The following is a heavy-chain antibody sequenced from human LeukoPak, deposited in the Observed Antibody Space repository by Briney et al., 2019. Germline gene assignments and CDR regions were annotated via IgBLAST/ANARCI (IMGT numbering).Heavy chain of an antibody. CDR3: ARDNQLPHSGAYYYYYYMDV. CDR1: GFTFSSYA. V-gene: IGHV3-23*01. Sequence: PGGSLRLSCAASGFTFSSYAMSWVRQAPGKGLEWVSAISGSGGSTYYADSVKGRFTISRDNSKNTLYLQMNSLRAADTAVYYCARDNQLPHSGAYYYYYYMDVWGKGTTVTVSS. CDR2: ISGSGGST. J-gene: IGHJ6*03. D-gene: IGHD2-2*01.